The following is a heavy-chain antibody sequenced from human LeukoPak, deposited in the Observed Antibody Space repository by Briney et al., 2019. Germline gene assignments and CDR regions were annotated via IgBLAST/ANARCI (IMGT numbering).Heavy chain of an antibody. CDR2: ISGSGGST. CDR1: GFTFSSYA. V-gene: IGHV3-23*01. CDR3: ARDPRIAVTGTTPYDYFFHMDV. Sequence: GGSLRLSCAASGFTFSSYAMSWVRQAPGKGLEWVSAISGSGGSTYYADSVKGRFTISRDSSKNTVFLQVSTLRAQDTAVYYCARDPRIAVTGTTPYDYFFHMDVWGKGTTVTVSS. J-gene: IGHJ6*03. D-gene: IGHD6-19*01.